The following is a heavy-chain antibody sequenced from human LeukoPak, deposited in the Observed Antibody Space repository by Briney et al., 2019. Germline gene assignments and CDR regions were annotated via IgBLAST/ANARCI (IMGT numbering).Heavy chain of an antibody. V-gene: IGHV1-18*01. Sequence: ASVKVSCKASGYMFANYGITWVRQAPGQGLEWVGWIRVGNGHTNHAQKFQGRVTMTRNTSISTAYMELSSLRSEDTAVYYCARGEYSSSDDAFDIWGQGTMVTVSS. D-gene: IGHD6-6*01. CDR3: ARGEYSSSDDAFDI. J-gene: IGHJ3*02. CDR2: IRVGNGHT. CDR1: GYMFANYG.